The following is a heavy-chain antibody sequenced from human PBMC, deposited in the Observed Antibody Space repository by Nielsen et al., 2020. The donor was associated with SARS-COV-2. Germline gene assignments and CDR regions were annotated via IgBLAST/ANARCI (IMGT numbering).Heavy chain of an antibody. CDR3: ARAPRGLRYFDWLLYEGAFDI. CDR2: IIPIFGTA. CDR1: GGTFSSYA. J-gene: IGHJ3*02. D-gene: IGHD3-9*01. Sequence: SVKVSCKASGGTFSSYAISWVRQAPGQGLEWMGGIIPIFGTANYAQKFQGRVTITADESTSTAYMELSSLRSEDTAVYYCARAPRGLRYFDWLLYEGAFDIWGQGTVVTVSS. V-gene: IGHV1-69*13.